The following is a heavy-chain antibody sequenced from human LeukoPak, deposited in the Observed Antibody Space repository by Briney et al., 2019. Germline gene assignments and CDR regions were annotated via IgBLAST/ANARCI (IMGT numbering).Heavy chain of an antibody. Sequence: SETLSLTCTVSGGSISGFYWSWIRQPAGKGLEWIGRVYSSGSTNYNPSLKSRITMSLDTSKNQFSLKLSSVTAADTAVYYCARSGPGDPSSWYGYYYYMDVWGKGTTVTVSS. J-gene: IGHJ6*03. V-gene: IGHV4-4*07. CDR1: GGSISGFY. CDR3: ARSGPGDPSSWYGYYYYMDV. CDR2: VYSSGST. D-gene: IGHD6-13*01.